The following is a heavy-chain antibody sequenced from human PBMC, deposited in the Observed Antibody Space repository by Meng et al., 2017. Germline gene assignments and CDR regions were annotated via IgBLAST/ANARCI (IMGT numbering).Heavy chain of an antibody. CDR1: GFTFSSFA. J-gene: IGHJ3*02. Sequence: GESLKISCAASGFTFSSFAMSWVRQAPGKGLEWVSGISGNGGGTFYADSVKGRFSLSRDNSKNTLYLQMSSLRAEDTAVYYCAKDSYSGSGSYTWGTFDIWGQGSMVTVS. D-gene: IGHD3-10*01. V-gene: IGHV3-23*01. CDR3: AKDSYSGSGSYTWGTFDI. CDR2: ISGNGGGT.